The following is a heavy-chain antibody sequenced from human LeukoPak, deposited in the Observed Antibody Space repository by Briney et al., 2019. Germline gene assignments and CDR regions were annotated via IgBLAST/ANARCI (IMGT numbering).Heavy chain of an antibody. J-gene: IGHJ4*02. CDR3: AKPMYYDILTGYYFDY. Sequence: GGSLRLSCAASGFTFSSYAMSWVRQAPGKGLEWVSAISGSGGSTYYADSVKGRFTISRDNSKNTLYLQMNSLRAEDTAVYYCAKPMYYDILTGYYFDYWGQGTLVTVSS. D-gene: IGHD3-9*01. CDR2: ISGSGGST. V-gene: IGHV3-23*01. CDR1: GFTFSSYA.